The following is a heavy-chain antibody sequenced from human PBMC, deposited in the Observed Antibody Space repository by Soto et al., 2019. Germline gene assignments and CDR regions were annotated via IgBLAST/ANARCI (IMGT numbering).Heavy chain of an antibody. CDR1: GGSISSYY. V-gene: IGHV4-59*01. Sequence: QVQLQESGPGLVKASETLSLTCTVSGGSISSYYWSWIRQPPGKTLEWIGYINYSGSTNYNPSLKGRVPISVDTSKNQFSLKLSSVTAADTAMYYCARGGTYSRLIIGDWFDPWGQGTLVTVSS. CDR3: ARGGTYSRLIIGDWFDP. CDR2: INYSGST. D-gene: IGHD3-16*01. J-gene: IGHJ5*02.